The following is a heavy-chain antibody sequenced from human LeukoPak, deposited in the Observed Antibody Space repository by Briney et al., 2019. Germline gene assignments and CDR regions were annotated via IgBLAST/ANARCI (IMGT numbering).Heavy chain of an antibody. CDR3: AKGALGYCSGGSCRGGDY. J-gene: IGHJ4*02. CDR1: GFTFSSYA. D-gene: IGHD2-15*01. CDR2: FSGSGGST. V-gene: IGHV3-23*01. Sequence: GGSLRLSCAASGFTFSSYAMSWVRQAPGRGLDWVSAFSGSGGSTYYADSVKGRFTISRDNSKNTLYLQMNSLRAEDTAVYYCAKGALGYCSGGSCRGGDYWGQGTLVTVSS.